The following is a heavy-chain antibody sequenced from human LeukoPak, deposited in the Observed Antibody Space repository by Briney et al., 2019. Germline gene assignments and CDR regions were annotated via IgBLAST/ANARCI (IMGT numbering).Heavy chain of an antibody. Sequence: PGGSLRLSCAASGFTFSDYIMNWVRQAQGKGLEWVASISRNSTYIHYADSVKGRFTISRDNARNSLFLQMNSLRAEDTAIYYCARDEGYYFDSWGQGTQVTVSS. CDR1: GFTFSDYI. CDR2: ISRNSTYI. CDR3: ARDEGYYFDS. J-gene: IGHJ4*02. V-gene: IGHV3-21*01.